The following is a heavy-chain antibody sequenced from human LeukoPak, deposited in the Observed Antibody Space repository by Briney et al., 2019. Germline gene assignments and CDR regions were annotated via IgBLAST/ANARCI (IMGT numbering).Heavy chain of an antibody. CDR3: ARDRAEYYGSGSFFNLEYFYYYMDV. D-gene: IGHD3-10*01. V-gene: IGHV1-2*02. CDR1: GYTFTGYY. J-gene: IGHJ6*03. Sequence: ASVKVSRKASGYTFTGYYIYWVRQAPGQRLEWMGWINPKSGGTNYAQKFQGRVTMTRDTSISTAYMELSRLRSDDTAVYYCARDRAEYYGSGSFFNLEYFYYYMDVWGKGTTVTVSS. CDR2: INPKSGGT.